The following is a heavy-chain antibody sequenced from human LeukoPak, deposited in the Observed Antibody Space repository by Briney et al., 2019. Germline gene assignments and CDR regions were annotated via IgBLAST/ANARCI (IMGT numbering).Heavy chain of an antibody. Sequence: GGSLRLSCTACGFTLGDYAMSWVRQAPGEGVEGVGFIRSKAYGGTTEYAASVKGRFTISRDDSKSIAYLQMNSLKTEDTAVYYCAVGGSGRSTWNYFDYWGQGTLVTVSS. CDR1: GFTLGDYA. V-gene: IGHV3-49*04. CDR3: AVGGSGRSTWNYFDY. J-gene: IGHJ4*02. CDR2: IRSKAYGGTT. D-gene: IGHD6-19*01.